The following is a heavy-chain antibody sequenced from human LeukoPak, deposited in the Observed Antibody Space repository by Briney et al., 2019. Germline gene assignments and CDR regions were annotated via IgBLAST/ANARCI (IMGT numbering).Heavy chain of an antibody. CDR3: ARDHGAAAGTVWFDP. CDR2: INHSGST. D-gene: IGHD6-13*01. V-gene: IGHV4-34*01. J-gene: IGHJ5*02. CDR1: GGSFSGYY. Sequence: TSETLSLTCAVYGGSFSGYYWSWIRQPPGKGLEWIGEINHSGSTNYNPSLKSRVTISVGTSKNQFSLKLSSVTAADTAVYYCARDHGAAAGTVWFDPWGQGTLVTVSS.